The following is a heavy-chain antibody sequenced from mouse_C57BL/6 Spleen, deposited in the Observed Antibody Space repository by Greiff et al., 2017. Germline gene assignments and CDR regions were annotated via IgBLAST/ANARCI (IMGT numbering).Heavy chain of an antibody. CDR3: ARGNCYWYVDV. CDR2: IDHYDSYT. V-gene: IGHV1-50*01. J-gene: IGHJ1*03. Sequence: QVQLQQPGAELVKPGASVKLSCKASGYTFTSYWMQWVKQRPGQGLEWIGEIDHYDSYTNYIQKFKGRATLTVDTSSSTAYLQISSLTSEDSAVYDCARGNCYWYVDVWGTGTTVTVAS. CDR1: GYTFTSYW.